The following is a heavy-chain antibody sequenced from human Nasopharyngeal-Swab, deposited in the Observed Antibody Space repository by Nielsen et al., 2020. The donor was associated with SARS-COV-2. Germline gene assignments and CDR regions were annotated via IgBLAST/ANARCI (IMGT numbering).Heavy chain of an antibody. Sequence: GGSLRLSCAASGFTFSSYAMHWVRQAPGKGLEWVAVISYDGSNKYYADSVKGRFTISRDNSKNTLYLQMNSLRAEDTAAYYCARGGWLRKDYYYSYYYMDVWGKGTTVTVSS. D-gene: IGHD5-24*01. CDR3: ARGGWLRKDYYYSYYYMDV. CDR1: GFTFSSYA. V-gene: IGHV3-30*04. J-gene: IGHJ6*03. CDR2: ISYDGSNK.